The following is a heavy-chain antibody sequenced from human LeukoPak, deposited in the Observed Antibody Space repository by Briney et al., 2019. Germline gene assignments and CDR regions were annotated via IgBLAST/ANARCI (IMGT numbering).Heavy chain of an antibody. CDR2: IYSSGST. Sequence: SETLSLTCTVSGGSISTGGYYWSWIRQHPGKGLEWIGYIYSSGSTYYNPSLKSRVTISVDTSKNQFYLKVSSVTAADTAVYYCARGAGSGSTPDYWGQGTLVTVSS. J-gene: IGHJ4*02. CDR3: ARGAGSGSTPDY. V-gene: IGHV4-31*03. D-gene: IGHD3-10*01. CDR1: GGSISTGGYY.